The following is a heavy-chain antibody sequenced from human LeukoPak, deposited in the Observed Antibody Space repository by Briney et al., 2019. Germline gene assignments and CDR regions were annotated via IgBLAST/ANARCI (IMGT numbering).Heavy chain of an antibody. CDR2: IYSGGST. CDR1: GFTVSSNY. D-gene: IGHD1-26*01. Sequence: GGSLRLSCAASGFTVSSNYMSWVRQAPGKGLEWVSVIYSGGSTYYADSVKGRFTISRDNSKNTLYLQMNSLRAEDTAVYYCAKWAGSLHSFDIWGQGTMVTVSS. CDR3: AKWAGSLHSFDI. V-gene: IGHV3-53*01. J-gene: IGHJ3*02.